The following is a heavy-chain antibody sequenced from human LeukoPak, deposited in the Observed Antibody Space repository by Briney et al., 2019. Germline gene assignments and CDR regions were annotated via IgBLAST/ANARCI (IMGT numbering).Heavy chain of an antibody. CDR3: ARANQRRRGYFDY. CDR1: GDSVSSNSAA. J-gene: IGHJ4*02. V-gene: IGHV6-1*01. D-gene: IGHD1-1*01. Sequence: SQTLSLTCAISGDSVSSNSAALNWIRQSPSRGLEWLVRTYYRSKWYNDYAVSVKSRITINPDTSKNQFSLQLNSVTPEDTAVYYCARANQRRRGYFDYWGQGTLVTVSS. CDR2: TYYRSKWYN.